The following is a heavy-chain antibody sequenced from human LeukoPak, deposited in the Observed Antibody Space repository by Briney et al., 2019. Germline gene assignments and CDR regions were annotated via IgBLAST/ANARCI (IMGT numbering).Heavy chain of an antibody. Sequence: SETLSPTCTVSGGSISSGDYYWSWIRQPPGKGLEWIGYIYYSGSTYYNPSLKSRVTISVDTSKNQFSLKLSSVTAADTAVYYCARASTSETYGMDVWGQGTTVTVSS. CDR1: GGSISSGDYY. J-gene: IGHJ6*02. CDR2: IYYSGST. V-gene: IGHV4-30-4*01. CDR3: ARASTSETYGMDV. D-gene: IGHD2-2*01.